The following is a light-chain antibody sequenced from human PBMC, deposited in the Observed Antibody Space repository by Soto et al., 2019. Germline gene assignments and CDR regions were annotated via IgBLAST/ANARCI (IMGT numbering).Light chain of an antibody. V-gene: IGLV2-8*01. J-gene: IGLJ3*02. CDR1: SSDVGDYNY. CDR3: SSYSGSNNLV. CDR2: EVS. Sequence: QYALTQPPSASGSPGQSVTISCTGTSSDVGDYNYVSWYQQHPGRAPKLIIYEVSERPSGVPDRFSGSKSGNAASLTVSGLQAEDEADYYCSSYSGSNNLVFGGGTKVTVL.